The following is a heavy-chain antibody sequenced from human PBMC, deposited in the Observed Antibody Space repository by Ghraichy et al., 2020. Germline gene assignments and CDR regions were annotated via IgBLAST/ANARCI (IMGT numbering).Heavy chain of an antibody. D-gene: IGHD1-26*01. CDR1: GFTFSSYA. CDR2: ISSNGGST. CDR3: VKDGLGWELHGGYYFDY. Sequence: GGSLRLSCSASGFTFSSYAMHWVRQAPGKGLEYVSAISSNGGSTYYADSVKGRFTISRDNSKNTLYLQMSSLRAEDTAVYYCVKDGLGWELHGGYYFDYWGQGTLVTVSS. V-gene: IGHV3-64D*06. J-gene: IGHJ4*02.